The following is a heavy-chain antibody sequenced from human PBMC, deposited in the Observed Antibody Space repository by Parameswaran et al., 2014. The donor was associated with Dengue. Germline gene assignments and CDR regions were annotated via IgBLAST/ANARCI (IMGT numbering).Heavy chain of an antibody. D-gene: IGHD3-10*01. J-gene: IGHJ6*02. CDR2: ISYDGSNK. CDR3: AKDRELLWFGELNYYYGMDV. Sequence: VRQAPGKGLEWVAVISYDGSNKYYADSVKGRFTISRDNSKNTLYLQMNSLRAEDTAVYYCAKDRELLWFGELNYYYGMDVWGQGTTVTVSS. V-gene: IGHV3-30*18.